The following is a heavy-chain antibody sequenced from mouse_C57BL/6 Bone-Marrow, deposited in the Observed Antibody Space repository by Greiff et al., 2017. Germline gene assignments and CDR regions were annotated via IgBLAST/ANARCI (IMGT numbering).Heavy chain of an antibody. CDR2: IYPRSGNT. CDR3: ALTAVLQYHAMDY. CDR1: GYTFTSYG. V-gene: IGHV1-81*01. Sequence: VQRVESGAELARPGASVKLSCKASGYTFTSYGISWVKQRTGQGLEWIGEIYPRSGNTYYHEKFKGQATLTADKSSSPAYMELRSLTSWCSAVYFCALTAVLQYHAMDYWGRRTSVTVSS. D-gene: IGHD1-1*01. J-gene: IGHJ4*01.